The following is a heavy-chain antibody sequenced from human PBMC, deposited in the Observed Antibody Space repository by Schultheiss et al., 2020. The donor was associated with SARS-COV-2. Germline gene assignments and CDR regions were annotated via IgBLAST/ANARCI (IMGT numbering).Heavy chain of an antibody. CDR2: IWYDGSNK. Sequence: GGSLRLSCAASGFTFSSYGMHWVRQAPGKGLEWVAVIWYDGSNKYYADSVKGRFTISRDNSKNTLYLQMNSLRAEDTAVYYCARDGSSWYQIGYYYYYGMDVWGQGTTVTVS. D-gene: IGHD6-13*01. J-gene: IGHJ6*02. CDR3: ARDGSSWYQIGYYYYYGMDV. CDR1: GFTFSSYG. V-gene: IGHV3-33*01.